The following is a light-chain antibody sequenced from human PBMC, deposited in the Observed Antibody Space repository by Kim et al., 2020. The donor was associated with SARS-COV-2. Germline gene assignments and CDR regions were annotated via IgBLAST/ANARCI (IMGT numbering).Light chain of an antibody. Sequence: VGWGQNVMITCQGNSLRSDYTTWYPQKPGQAPIVVVYGKNNRPSGIPDRFSCSSSGNTASLTITGTQAGDEADYYCNSRDNNDNVLFGGGTQLTVL. CDR3: NSRDNNDNVL. CDR2: GKN. CDR1: SLRSDY. V-gene: IGLV3-19*01. J-gene: IGLJ2*01.